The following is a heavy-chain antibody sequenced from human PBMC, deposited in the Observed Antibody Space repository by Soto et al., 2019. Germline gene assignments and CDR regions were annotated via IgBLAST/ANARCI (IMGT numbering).Heavy chain of an antibody. V-gene: IGHV4-4*07. CDR2: IYTSGST. Sequence: TVSGGSISSYYWSWIRQPAGKGLEWIGRIYTSGSTNYNPSLKSRVTTSVDTSKNQFSLKLSSVTAADTAVYYCARDRNAGSGYYNNWFDPWGQGTLVTVSS. CDR1: GGSISSYY. J-gene: IGHJ5*02. D-gene: IGHD3-22*01. CDR3: ARDRNAGSGYYNNWFDP.